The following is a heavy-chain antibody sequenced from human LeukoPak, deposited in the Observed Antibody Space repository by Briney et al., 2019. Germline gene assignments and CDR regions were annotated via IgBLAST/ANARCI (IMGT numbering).Heavy chain of an antibody. CDR3: ARAVGDYGAFDI. CDR1: GFTFSSYS. Sequence: GGSLRLSCAASGFTFSSYSMNWVRQAPGKGLEWVSSISSSSSYIYYADSVKGRFTISRDNAKNSLYLQMNSLRAEDTAVYYCARAVGDYGAFDIWGQGTMVTVSS. CDR2: ISSSSSYI. D-gene: IGHD4-17*01. V-gene: IGHV3-21*01. J-gene: IGHJ3*02.